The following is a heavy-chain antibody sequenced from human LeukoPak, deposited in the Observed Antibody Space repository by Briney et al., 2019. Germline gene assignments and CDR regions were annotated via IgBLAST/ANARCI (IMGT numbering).Heavy chain of an antibody. CDR2: IYYSGST. D-gene: IGHD5-18*01. Sequence: PSETLSLTCTVSGGSISSYYWSWIRQPPGKGLEWIGYIYYSGSTNYNPSLKSRITISVDTSKNQFSLKLSSVTAADTAVYYCARDQYSYDYWGQGTLVTVSS. CDR1: GGSISSYY. J-gene: IGHJ4*02. CDR3: ARDQYSYDY. V-gene: IGHV4-59*01.